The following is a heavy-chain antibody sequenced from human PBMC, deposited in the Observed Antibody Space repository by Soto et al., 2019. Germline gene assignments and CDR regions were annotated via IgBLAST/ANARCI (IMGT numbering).Heavy chain of an antibody. Sequence: QVQLVQSGAEVKQPGASVKVSCKASGYTFTNYGFTWVRQAPGQGLEWMGWISTYNGNTKYAQKVQGRLTMTTDTSTSTANMELTSLRSDDTAVYYCARTTVTASYYYMGVWGKGTTVTVSS. V-gene: IGHV1-18*01. J-gene: IGHJ6*03. D-gene: IGHD4-17*01. CDR2: ISTYNGNT. CDR3: ARTTVTASYYYMGV. CDR1: GYTFTNYG.